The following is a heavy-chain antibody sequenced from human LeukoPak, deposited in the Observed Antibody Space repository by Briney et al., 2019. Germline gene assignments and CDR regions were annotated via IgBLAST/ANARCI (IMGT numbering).Heavy chain of an antibody. CDR3: AIGRTTGTTFYDY. J-gene: IGHJ4*02. V-gene: IGHV1-69-2*01. CDR1: GYTFTDYY. CDR2: VDPEDGET. Sequence: ASVKVSCKVSGYTFTDYYMHWVQQAPGKGLEWMGLVDPEDGETIYAEKFQGRVTITADTSTDTAYMELSSLRSEDTAVYYCAIGRTTGTTFYDYWGQGTLVTVSS. D-gene: IGHD1-1*01.